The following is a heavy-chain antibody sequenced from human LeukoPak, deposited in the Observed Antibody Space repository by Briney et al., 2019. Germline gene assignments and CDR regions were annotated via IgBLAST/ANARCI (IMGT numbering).Heavy chain of an antibody. D-gene: IGHD2-8*01. V-gene: IGHV4-34*01. Sequence: SETLSLTCAVYGGSFSGYYWSWIRQPPGKGLEWIGEINHSGSTNYNPSLKSRVTISVDTSKNQFSLKLSSVTAADTAVYYCARQPYCTNGVCYSVPYWGQGTLVTVSS. CDR2: INHSGST. J-gene: IGHJ4*02. CDR1: GGSFSGYY. CDR3: ARQPYCTNGVCYSVPY.